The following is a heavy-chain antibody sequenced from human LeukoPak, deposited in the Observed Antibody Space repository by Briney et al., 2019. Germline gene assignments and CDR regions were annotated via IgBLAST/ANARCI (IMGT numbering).Heavy chain of an antibody. CDR1: GFTFSSYA. J-gene: IGHJ4*02. CDR2: ISRTSAYI. CDR3: ARDERRYCSDSSCYPGDY. V-gene: IGHV3-21*01. D-gene: IGHD2-2*01. Sequence: PGGSLRLSCAASGFTFSSYAMKWVRQAPGKGLAWVSAISRTSAYIYYSDSVKGRFTISRDNAKNSVYLQIDSLRAEDTAVYYCARDERRYCSDSSCYPGDYWGQGTLVTVSS.